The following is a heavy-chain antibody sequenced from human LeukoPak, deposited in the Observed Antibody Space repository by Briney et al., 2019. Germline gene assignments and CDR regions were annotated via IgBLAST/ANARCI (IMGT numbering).Heavy chain of an antibody. CDR2: IWGSGDNT. J-gene: IGHJ4*02. V-gene: IGHV3-23*01. CDR3: AKGGDYYCSGSPQIYYFDY. Sequence: GGSLGLSCAASGFTFYSYAMSWVRQAPGKGLEWVSGIWGSGDNTYYADSVKGRFSISRDISKNTLYLQMSSLGAEDTAVYYCAKGGDYYCSGSPQIYYFDYWGQGTLVTVSS. CDR1: GFTFYSYA. D-gene: IGHD3-10*01.